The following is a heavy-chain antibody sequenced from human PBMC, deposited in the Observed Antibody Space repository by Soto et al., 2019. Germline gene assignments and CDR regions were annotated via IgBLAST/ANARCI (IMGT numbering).Heavy chain of an antibody. CDR1: GYSFTSYW. V-gene: IGHV5-10-1*01. D-gene: IGHD5-18*01. CDR2: IDPSDAYT. CDR3: ARQYGYSYGSYYYYGMDV. J-gene: IGHJ6*02. Sequence: GESLKISCKGSGYSFTSYWISGVRQMPGKGLEWMGRIDPSDAYTNYSPSFQGHVTISADKSISTAYLQWSSLKASDTAMYYCARQYGYSYGSYYYYGMDVWGQGTTVTVSS.